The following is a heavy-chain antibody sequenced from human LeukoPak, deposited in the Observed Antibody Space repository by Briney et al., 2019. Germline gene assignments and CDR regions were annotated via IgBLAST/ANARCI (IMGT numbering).Heavy chain of an antibody. J-gene: IGHJ4*02. V-gene: IGHV1-69*13. CDR2: IIPIFGTA. CDR1: GGTFSSYA. D-gene: IGHD6-13*01. Sequence: PVKVSCKASGGTFSSYAISWVRQAPGQGLEWMGGIIPIFGTANYAQKFQDRVTITADESTNTAYMELNSLRSEDTAAYYCARERMYSGLDYWGQGTLVTVSS. CDR3: ARERMYSGLDY.